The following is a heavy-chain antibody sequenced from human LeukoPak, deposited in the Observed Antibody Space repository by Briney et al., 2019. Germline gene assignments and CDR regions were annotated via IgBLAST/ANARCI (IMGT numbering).Heavy chain of an antibody. D-gene: IGHD3-22*01. CDR2: IYSGGST. CDR3: ARDYYDSSGPEPAFDI. Sequence: PGGSLRLSCAASGFRFDSFCMGWVRQAPGKGLGWVSVIYSGGSTYYADSVKGRFTISRDNSKNTLYLQMNSLRAEDTAVYYCARDYYDSSGPEPAFDIWGQGTMVTVSS. CDR1: GFRFDSFC. V-gene: IGHV3-53*01. J-gene: IGHJ3*02.